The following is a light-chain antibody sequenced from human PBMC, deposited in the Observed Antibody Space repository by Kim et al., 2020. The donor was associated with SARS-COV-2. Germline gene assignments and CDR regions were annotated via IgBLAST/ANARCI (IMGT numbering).Light chain of an antibody. Sequence: EIVLTQSPGTLSLSPGERATLSCRASQSVSNSYLAWYQQKPGQAPRLLIYGASSRATGIPDRISGSGSGTDFTLTISSLEPEDFAVYYCQQYGSSPRTFGQGTKVDIK. V-gene: IGKV3-20*01. J-gene: IGKJ1*01. CDR3: QQYGSSPRT. CDR2: GAS. CDR1: QSVSNSY.